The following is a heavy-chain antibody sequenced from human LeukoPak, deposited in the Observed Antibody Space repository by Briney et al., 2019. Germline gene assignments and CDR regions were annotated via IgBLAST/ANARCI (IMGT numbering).Heavy chain of an antibody. D-gene: IGHD1-26*01. CDR1: GGSISSSSYY. CDR3: ARHSRWKWELRFDP. J-gene: IGHJ5*02. V-gene: IGHV4-39*01. CDR2: IYYSGST. Sequence: PSETLSLTCTVSGGSISSSSYYWGWIRQPPGKGLEWVWRIYYSGSTYHNPSLKSRVTISVDTSKNHFSLKLRSVAAADTAVYYCARHSRWKWELRFDPWGQGTLVTVSP.